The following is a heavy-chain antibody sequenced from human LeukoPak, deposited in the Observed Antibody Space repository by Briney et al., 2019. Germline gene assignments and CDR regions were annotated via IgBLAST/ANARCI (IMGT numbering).Heavy chain of an antibody. V-gene: IGHV3-21*01. Sequence: GGSLRLSCAASGFTFSSYHMNWVRQAPGKGLEWVSSISQSSRNIYYADSIKGRFTISRDNAKNSLYLQLNSLRAEDTAVYYCARFHQYTSGDYWGQGTLVTVSS. CDR3: ARFHQYTSGDY. D-gene: IGHD6-19*01. J-gene: IGHJ4*02. CDR1: GFTFSSYH. CDR2: ISQSSRNI.